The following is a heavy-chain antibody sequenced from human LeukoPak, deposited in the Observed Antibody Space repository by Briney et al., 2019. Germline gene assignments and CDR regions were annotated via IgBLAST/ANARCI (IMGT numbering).Heavy chain of an antibody. CDR3: AKDQEGCGGDCPGYFQH. CDR2: ISYDGSNK. J-gene: IGHJ1*01. D-gene: IGHD2-21*02. V-gene: IGHV3-30*18. CDR1: GFTFSSYG. Sequence: GGSLRLSCAASGFTFSSYGMHWVRQAPGKGLEWVAVISYDGSNKYYADSVKGRFTISRDNSKNTLYLQMNSLRAEDTAVYYCAKDQEGCGGDCPGYFQHWGQGTLVTVSS.